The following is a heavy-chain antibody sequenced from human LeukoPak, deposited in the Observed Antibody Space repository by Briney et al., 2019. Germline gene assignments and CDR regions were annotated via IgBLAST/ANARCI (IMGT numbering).Heavy chain of an antibody. CDR1: GGSFSGYY. CDR2: INHRGST. CDR3: ARSLYSSGYHFDY. J-gene: IGHJ4*02. D-gene: IGHD6-25*01. V-gene: IGHV4-34*01. Sequence: SETLSLTCAVYGGSFSGYYWSWIRQPPGKGLEWIGEINHRGSTNYNPSLKSRVTISVDTSKNQFSLKLSSVTAADTAVYYCARSLYSSGYHFDYWGQGTPVTVSS.